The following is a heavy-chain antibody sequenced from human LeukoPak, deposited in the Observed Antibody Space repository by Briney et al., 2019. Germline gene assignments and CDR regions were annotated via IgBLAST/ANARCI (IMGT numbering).Heavy chain of an antibody. J-gene: IGHJ5*02. Sequence: GASVKVSCKASGGTFSSYAISWVRQAPGQGLEWMGGIIPIFGTANYAQKFQGRVTMTEDTSTDTAYMELSSLRSEDTAVYYCATATRITIFGVVIKNWFDPWGQGTLVTVSS. CDR1: GGTFSSYA. CDR3: ATATRITIFGVVIKNWFDP. V-gene: IGHV1-69*06. CDR2: IIPIFGTA. D-gene: IGHD3-3*01.